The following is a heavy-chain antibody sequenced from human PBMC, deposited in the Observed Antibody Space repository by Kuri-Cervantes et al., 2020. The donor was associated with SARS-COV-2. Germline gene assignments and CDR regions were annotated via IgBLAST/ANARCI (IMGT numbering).Heavy chain of an antibody. CDR2: INHGGGT. CDR1: GGSFSGYY. Sequence: GSLRLSCAVYGGSFSGYYWSWIRQPPGKGLEWIGEINHGGGTNYNPSLMSRLTISVDKSKNQVSLKLTSVTAADTAVYYCARSAAAFYGMDVWGQGTTVTVSS. CDR3: ARSAAAFYGMDV. D-gene: IGHD2-2*01. V-gene: IGHV4-34*01. J-gene: IGHJ6*02.